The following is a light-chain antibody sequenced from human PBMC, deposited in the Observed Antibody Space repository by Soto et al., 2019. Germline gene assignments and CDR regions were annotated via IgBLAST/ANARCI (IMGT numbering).Light chain of an antibody. CDR3: CSYAGSSTFL. J-gene: IGLJ2*01. CDR1: SSDVGNYNL. Sequence: QSVLTQPASVSGSPGQSITISCTGTSSDVGNYNLVSWYQQHPGKAPKLMIYEGSKRPSGVSNRFSGSKSGNTASLTISGLQTEDEANYYCCSYAGSSTFLFGGGTKVTVL. V-gene: IGLV2-23*03. CDR2: EGS.